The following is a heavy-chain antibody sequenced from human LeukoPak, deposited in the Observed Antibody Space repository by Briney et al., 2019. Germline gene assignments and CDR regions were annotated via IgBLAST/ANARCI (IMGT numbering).Heavy chain of an antibody. Sequence: GGSLRLSCAASGFTFSDYYMSWIRQAPGKGLEWVSYISSSGSTIYYADSVKGRFTISRDNAKNSLYLQMNSLRAEDTAVYYCARDGYYYDSSGYYEILFDYWGQGTLVTVSS. J-gene: IGHJ4*02. CDR1: GFTFSDYY. CDR2: ISSSGSTI. V-gene: IGHV3-11*04. CDR3: ARDGYYYDSSGYYEILFDY. D-gene: IGHD3-22*01.